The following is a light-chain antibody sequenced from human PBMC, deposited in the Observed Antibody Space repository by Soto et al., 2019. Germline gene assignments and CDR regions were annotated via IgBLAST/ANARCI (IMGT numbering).Light chain of an antibody. V-gene: IGKV1D-16*01. CDR3: QQYISYWT. J-gene: IGKJ1*01. CDR2: AAS. CDR1: QGISNW. Sequence: DIQMTQSPSSVSASVGDRVTITCRASQGISNWLAWYQQKPGKAPKLLIYAASSLQSGVPSRFTGSGSGTEFTLTISSLQPDDFATYYCQQYISYWTFGQGTKVDIK.